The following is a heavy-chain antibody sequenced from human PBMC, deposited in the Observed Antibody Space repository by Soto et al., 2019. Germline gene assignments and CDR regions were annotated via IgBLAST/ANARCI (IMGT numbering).Heavy chain of an antibody. D-gene: IGHD6-19*01. V-gene: IGHV3-23*01. CDR1: GFTFSSYA. J-gene: IGHJ4*02. Sequence: PGGSLRLSCAASGFTFSSYAMSWVRHAPWKGLEWVSGISGSGGITYYADSVKGRFTISRDNSKNPPYLQMNSLRAEDTAVYYCAKCRSGWMGFDYWGQGTLVTVSS. CDR2: ISGSGGIT. CDR3: AKCRSGWMGFDY.